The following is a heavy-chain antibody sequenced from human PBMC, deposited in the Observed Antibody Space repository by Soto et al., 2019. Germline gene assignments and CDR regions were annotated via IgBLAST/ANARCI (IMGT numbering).Heavy chain of an antibody. D-gene: IGHD3-10*01. CDR1: GFTFSSYW. CDR2: INSDGSST. J-gene: IGHJ4*02. Sequence: EVQLVESGGGLVQPGGSLRLSCAASGFTFSSYWMHWVRQAPGKGLVWVSRINSDGSSTSYADSVKGRFTISRDNAKNTLYLQMNSRRAEDTGVYNCARNRGWFGEVPFVHRGQGTLVTVSS. V-gene: IGHV3-74*01. CDR3: ARNRGWFGEVPFVH.